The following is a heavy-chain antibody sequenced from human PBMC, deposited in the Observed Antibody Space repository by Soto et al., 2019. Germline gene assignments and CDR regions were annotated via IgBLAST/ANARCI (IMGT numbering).Heavy chain of an antibody. D-gene: IGHD3-3*01. Sequence: SETLSLTCTVSGGSISSSSYYWGWIRQPPGKGLEWIGSIYYSGSTYYNPSLKSRVTISVDTSKNQFSLKLSSVTAADTAVYYCARQPRITIFGVVDIWGQGTMVTVSS. J-gene: IGHJ3*02. CDR3: ARQPRITIFGVVDI. CDR2: IYYSGST. CDR1: GGSISSSSYY. V-gene: IGHV4-39*01.